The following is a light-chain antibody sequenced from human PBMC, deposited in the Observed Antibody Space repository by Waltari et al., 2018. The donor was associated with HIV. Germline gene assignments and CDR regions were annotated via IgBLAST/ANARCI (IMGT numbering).Light chain of an antibody. V-gene: IGLV2-8*01. CDR3: FSYAGNNYLL. CDR1: SSDIGLYNF. J-gene: IGLJ2*01. Sequence: QSALTQPPSASGSPGQSVTISCAGTSSDIGLYNFVSWYQHHPGNAPKLMISEVSRRPSGVPDRFSVSQSGNTASLTVSGLQAEDEAAYYCFSYAGNNYLLFGGGTKLTVL. CDR2: EVS.